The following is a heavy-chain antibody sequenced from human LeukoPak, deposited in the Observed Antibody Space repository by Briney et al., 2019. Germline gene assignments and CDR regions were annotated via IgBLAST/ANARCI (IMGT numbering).Heavy chain of an antibody. D-gene: IGHD3-10*02. CDR1: GGSISSNSYY. J-gene: IGHJ4*02. Sequence: PSETLSLTCTVSGGSISSNSYYWGWLRPPPGMGLEWVGTICDSGNSYDNPFLKSRVTMSVDTSKNQFFLNLSFVTAADTAVYYCASLLCIKIRPRQIDYWGQGTLVTVSS. CDR3: ASLLCIKIRPRQIDY. CDR2: ICDSGNS. V-gene: IGHV4-39*01.